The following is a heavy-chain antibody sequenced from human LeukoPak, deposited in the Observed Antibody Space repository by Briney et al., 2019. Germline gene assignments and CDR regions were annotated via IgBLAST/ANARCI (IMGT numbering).Heavy chain of an antibody. J-gene: IGHJ3*02. Sequence: SETLSLTCTVSGGSISSSSWSWIRQPPGEGLEWIGYIYSSGSTNYNPSLKSRVTMSVDTSRNQFSLKLSSVTAADTAVYYCARNWGNTFDIWAQGTMVTVSS. D-gene: IGHD7-27*01. CDR3: ARNWGNTFDI. CDR1: GGSISSSS. V-gene: IGHV4-59*08. CDR2: IYSSGST.